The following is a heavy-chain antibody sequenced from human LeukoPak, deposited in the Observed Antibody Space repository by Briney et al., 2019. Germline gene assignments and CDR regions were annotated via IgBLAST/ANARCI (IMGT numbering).Heavy chain of an antibody. D-gene: IGHD3-3*01. CDR1: GFTFSDYY. J-gene: IGHJ4*02. V-gene: IGHV3-23*01. CDR3: AKGEFNDFWSGYYCYFDF. CDR2: ISGGGGGT. Sequence: GGSLRLSCAASGFTFSDYYMSWVRQAPGKGLEWVSAISGGGGGTYYADSVKGRFTISRDNSKNTVFLEMKSLTAEDTAIYYCAKGEFNDFWSGYYCYFDFWGQGMLVTVSS.